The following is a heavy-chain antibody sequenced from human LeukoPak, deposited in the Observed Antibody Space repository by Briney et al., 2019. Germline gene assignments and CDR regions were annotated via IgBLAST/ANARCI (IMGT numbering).Heavy chain of an antibody. V-gene: IGHV1-18*01. CDR1: GYTFTSYG. CDR3: ARSRYSSSWYNWHFDP. CDR2: ISAYNGNT. Sequence: ASVKVSCKASGYTFTSYGISWVRQAPGQGLEWMGWISAYNGNTNYAQKLQGRVTMTTDTSTSTAYMELRSLRSDDTDVYYSARSRYSSSWYNWHFDPWGRGTLVTVSS. D-gene: IGHD6-13*01. J-gene: IGHJ2*01.